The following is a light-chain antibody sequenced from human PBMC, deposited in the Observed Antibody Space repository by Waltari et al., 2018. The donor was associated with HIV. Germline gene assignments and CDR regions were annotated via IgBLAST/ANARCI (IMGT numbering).Light chain of an antibody. J-gene: IGKJ1*01. CDR3: QQSYSTPRT. CDR2: GAS. Sequence: DIQLTPSPSSLSASVGDRVTITCRASQSVSGYLNWYQQKPGTAPRLLIYGASSLQSGVPSRFSGSGSGTDFTLTISSLQPEDFATYYCQQSYSTPRTFCQGTTVDI. V-gene: IGKV1-39*01. CDR1: QSVSGY.